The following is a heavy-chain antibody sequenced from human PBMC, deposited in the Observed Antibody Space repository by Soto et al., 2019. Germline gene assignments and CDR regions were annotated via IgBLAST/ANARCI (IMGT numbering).Heavy chain of an antibody. J-gene: IGHJ6*02. CDR3: ARSGSTFYYFWRGYFTPRRYYGMDV. Sequence: GGSLRLSCAASGFTFSSYAMSWVRQAPGKGLEWVSAISGSGGSTYYADSVKGRFTISRDNSKNTLYLQMNSLIAEDTAVYYCARSGSTFYYFWRGYFTPRRYYGMDVWGQGTTVTVPS. D-gene: IGHD3-3*01. V-gene: IGHV3-23*01. CDR2: ISGSGGST. CDR1: GFTFSSYA.